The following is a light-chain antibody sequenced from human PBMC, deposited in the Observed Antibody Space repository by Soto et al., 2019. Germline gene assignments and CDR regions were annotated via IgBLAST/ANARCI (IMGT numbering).Light chain of an antibody. Sequence: EVVLTQSPATLSLSPGERATLSCRASQSVSSYLAWYQQKPGQAPRLLIYDASNRATGIPARFSGSGSGTDFTLTISSLEPEDFAVYYCQQRSIWPPETFGQGTRLEIK. V-gene: IGKV3-11*01. CDR1: QSVSSY. CDR3: QQRSIWPPET. CDR2: DAS. J-gene: IGKJ5*01.